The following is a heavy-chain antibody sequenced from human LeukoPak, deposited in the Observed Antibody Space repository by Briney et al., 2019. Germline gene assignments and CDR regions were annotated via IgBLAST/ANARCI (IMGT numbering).Heavy chain of an antibody. CDR1: GFTFSSYS. V-gene: IGHV3-21*01. Sequence: PGGSRRLSCAASGFTFSSYSMNWVRQAPGKGLEWVSSISSSSSYIYYADSVKGRFTISRDNAKNSLYLQMNSMSAEDTAVYYCARDSHHKYYYDSSGYYPSNYYYYYGMDVWGQGTTVTVSS. D-gene: IGHD3-22*01. CDR3: ARDSHHKYYYDSSGYYPSNYYYYYGMDV. J-gene: IGHJ6*02. CDR2: ISSSSSYI.